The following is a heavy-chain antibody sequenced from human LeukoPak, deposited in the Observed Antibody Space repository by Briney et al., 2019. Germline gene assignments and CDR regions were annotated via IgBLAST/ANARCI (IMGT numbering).Heavy chain of an antibody. CDR1: GYTFTGYY. CDR2: VNPNSGGT. CDR3: ARDAAYYYDSNYFDY. V-gene: IGHV1-2*02. J-gene: IGHJ4*02. D-gene: IGHD3-22*01. Sequence: ASVKVSCKASGYTFTGYYMHWVRQAPGQGLEWMGWVNPNSGGTNYAQKFQGRVTMTRDTSISTAYMELSRLRSDDTAVYYCARDAAYYYDSNYFDYWGQGTLVTVSS.